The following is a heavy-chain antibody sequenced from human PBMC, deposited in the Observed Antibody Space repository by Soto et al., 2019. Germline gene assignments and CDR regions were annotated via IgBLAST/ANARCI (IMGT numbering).Heavy chain of an antibody. CDR2: ISGRGTNT. Sequence: PGGSLRLSCAASGSISTTTPLSWVRQAPGKGLEWVSTISGRGTNTYYADSVKGRFIISRDNLKNTVNLQMKGLGVEDTAIYYCATSFRYFDNWGQGTRVTVSS. J-gene: IGHJ4*02. V-gene: IGHV3-23*01. CDR1: GSISTTTP. CDR3: ATSFRYFDN.